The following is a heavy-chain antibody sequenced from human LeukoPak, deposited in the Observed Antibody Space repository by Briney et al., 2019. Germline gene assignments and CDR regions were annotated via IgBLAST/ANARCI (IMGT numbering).Heavy chain of an antibody. Sequence: GGSLRLSCAASGLTVSSNYMSWVRQAPGKGLEWVSVIFSGGSTYYADSVKGRFTISRDNSKNTLYLQMNSLRAEDTAVYYCARGPLYSKDDAFDIWGQGTMVTVSS. CDR2: IFSGGST. D-gene: IGHD2-15*01. J-gene: IGHJ3*02. CDR3: ARGPLYSKDDAFDI. V-gene: IGHV3-53*01. CDR1: GLTVSSNY.